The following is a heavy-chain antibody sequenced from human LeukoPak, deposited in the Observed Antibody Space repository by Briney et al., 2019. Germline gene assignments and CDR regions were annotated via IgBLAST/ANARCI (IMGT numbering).Heavy chain of an antibody. CDR2: SSYDGTNT. D-gene: IGHD6-13*01. J-gene: IGHJ4*02. CDR1: RSSFRSYD. CDR3: AKDGQLGGSSWFTLYFDF. Sequence: GGSLRLSCAASRSSFRSYDMHWVRQAPGKGLEWLAVSSYDGTNTYYTDSVKGRFTISRDNSKNTLYLQMNRLRPEDTAVYYCAKDGQLGGSSWFTLYFDFWGQGTLVTVSS. V-gene: IGHV3-30*18.